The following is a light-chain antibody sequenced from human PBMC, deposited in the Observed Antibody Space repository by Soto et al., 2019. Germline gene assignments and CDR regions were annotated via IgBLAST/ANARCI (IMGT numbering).Light chain of an antibody. V-gene: IGKV1-5*03. J-gene: IGKJ1*01. CDR1: HTISSW. Sequence: DIQMTQSPSTLSGSVGDRVTITCRASHTISSWLAWYQQKPGKAPKLLIYKASTLKSGVPSRFSGSGSGTEFTLTISSLQPDDFATYYCQHYNSYSEAFGQGTKV. CDR2: KAS. CDR3: QHYNSYSEA.